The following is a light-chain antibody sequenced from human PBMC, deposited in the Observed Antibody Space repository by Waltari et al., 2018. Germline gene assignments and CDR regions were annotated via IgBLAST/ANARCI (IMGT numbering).Light chain of an antibody. V-gene: IGKV1-8*01. CDR1: QGISSY. CDR2: AAS. J-gene: IGKJ1*01. Sequence: AIRMTQSPSSLSASTGDRVTITCRASQGISSYLAWYQPKPGKAPKLLIYAASTLQSGVPSRFSGSGSGTDFTLTISCLQSEDFATYYCQQYYSYAWTFGQGTKVEIK. CDR3: QQYYSYAWT.